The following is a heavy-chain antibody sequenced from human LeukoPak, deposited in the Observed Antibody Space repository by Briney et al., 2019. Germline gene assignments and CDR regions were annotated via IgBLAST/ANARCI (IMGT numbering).Heavy chain of an antibody. V-gene: IGHV3-66*01. Sequence: GGSLRLSCAASGFTFSSYAMSWVRQAPGKGLEWVSVIYSGGSTYYADSVKGRFTISMDNAKNSLYLQMNSLRAEDTAVYYCARDSGLWSGYFYYYMDVWGKGTTVTVSS. CDR1: GFTFSSYA. CDR3: ARDSGLWSGYFYYYMDV. CDR2: IYSGGST. D-gene: IGHD3-3*01. J-gene: IGHJ6*03.